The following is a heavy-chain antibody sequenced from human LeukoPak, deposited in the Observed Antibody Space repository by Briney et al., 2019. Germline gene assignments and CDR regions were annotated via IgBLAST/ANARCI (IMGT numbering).Heavy chain of an antibody. J-gene: IGHJ4*02. V-gene: IGHV3-21*01. Sequence: LEWXSSISSSSSYIYYADSVKGRFTISRDNAKNSLYLQMNSLRAEDTAVYYCASVPEGDGYDNWGQGTLVTVS. D-gene: IGHD5-24*01. CDR3: ASVPEGDGYDN. CDR2: ISSSSSYI.